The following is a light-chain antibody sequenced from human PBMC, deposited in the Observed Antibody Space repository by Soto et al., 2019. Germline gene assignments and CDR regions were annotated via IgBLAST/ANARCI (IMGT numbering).Light chain of an antibody. J-gene: IGLJ3*02. V-gene: IGLV2-14*01. CDR3: CSYTSSGTWV. CDR1: SSYVGYHKY. Sequence: QSVLTQPDSVSGSPGQSITISCTGGSSYVGYHKYVSWYQQYTGKAPKLMIYEVSNRPSGVSNLFSGSKSGNTAYLPISGLQAYDEADYYCCSYTSSGTWVFGGVPNLTVL. CDR2: EVS.